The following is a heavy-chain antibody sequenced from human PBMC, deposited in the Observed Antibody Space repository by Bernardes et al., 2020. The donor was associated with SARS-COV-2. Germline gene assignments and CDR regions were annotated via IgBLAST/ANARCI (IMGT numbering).Heavy chain of an antibody. CDR2: IKSDGNT. Sequence: GFLSPSSAASGIDLSNSWMHWVRPAPGKGLVWVSRIKSDGNTDYGDSVKGRFTVSRDNTRNTLYLQVNSLRAEDTAVYYCVRFGDPSGWGQGTLVTVSS. J-gene: IGHJ4*02. CDR3: VRFGDPSG. CDR1: GIDLSNSW. V-gene: IGHV3-74*01. D-gene: IGHD6-19*01.